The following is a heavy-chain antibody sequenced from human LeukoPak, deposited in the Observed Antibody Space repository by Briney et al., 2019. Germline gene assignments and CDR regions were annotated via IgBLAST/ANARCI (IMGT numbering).Heavy chain of an antibody. D-gene: IGHD4-11*01. CDR2: INPNSGGT. V-gene: IGHV1-2*02. Sequence: ASVKVSCKASGYIFTGYYMHWVRQAPGQGLEWMGWINPNSGGTKYAQKFQGRVTMTRDTPISKAYMELSRLRSDDTAVYYCARETVAGDNWFDPWGQGTLVTVSS. CDR3: ARETVAGDNWFDP. J-gene: IGHJ5*02. CDR1: GYIFTGYY.